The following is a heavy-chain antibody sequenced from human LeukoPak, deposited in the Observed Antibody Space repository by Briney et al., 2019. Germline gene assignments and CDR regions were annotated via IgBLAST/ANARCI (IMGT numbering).Heavy chain of an antibody. J-gene: IGHJ5*02. V-gene: IGHV5-51*01. CDR2: IYPGDSDT. Sequence: GESLKISCKGSGYSFTSYWIGRVRQMPGKGLEWMGIIYPGDSDTRYSPSFQGQVTISADKSISTAYLQWSSLKASDTAMYYCARLPGIVATMDWFDPWGQGTLVTVSS. CDR1: GYSFTSYW. CDR3: ARLPGIVATMDWFDP. D-gene: IGHD5-12*01.